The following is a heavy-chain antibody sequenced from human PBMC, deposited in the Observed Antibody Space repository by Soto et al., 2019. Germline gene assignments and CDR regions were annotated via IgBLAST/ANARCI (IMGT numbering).Heavy chain of an antibody. V-gene: IGHV1-69*12. CDR3: ARDRGPSSGYYPYWFDP. CDR2: IIPIFGTA. D-gene: IGHD3-22*01. J-gene: IGHJ5*02. CDR1: GGTFSSYA. Sequence: QVQLVQSGAEVKKPGSSVKVSCKASGGTFSSYAINWVRQAPGQGLEWMGGIIPIFGTANYAQKFQGRVTITADESTSTAYMYLSSLRSEDTAVYYCARDRGPSSGYYPYWFDPWGQEPWSPFL.